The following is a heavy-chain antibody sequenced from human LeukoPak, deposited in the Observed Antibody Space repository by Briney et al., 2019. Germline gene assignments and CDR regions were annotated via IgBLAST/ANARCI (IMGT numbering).Heavy chain of an antibody. CDR2: ISYDGSNK. CDR3: AREPGYYFDY. D-gene: IGHD3-22*01. V-gene: IGHV3-30-3*01. J-gene: IGHJ4*02. Sequence: GGSLRLSCAASGFTFSDYYMSWIRQAPGKGLEWVAVISYDGSNKYYADSAKGRFTISRDNSKNTLYLQMNSLRAEDTAVYYCAREPGYYFDYWGQGTLVTVSS. CDR1: GFTFSDYY.